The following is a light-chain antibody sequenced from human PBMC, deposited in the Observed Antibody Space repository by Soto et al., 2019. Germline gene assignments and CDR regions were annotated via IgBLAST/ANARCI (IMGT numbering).Light chain of an antibody. CDR3: CSYAGSYTLV. V-gene: IGLV2-11*01. CDR2: DVN. CDR1: SSDVGGYHY. Sequence: QSALTQPRSVSGSPGQSVTLSCTGTSSDVGGYHYVSWYQHHPGKAPKLIIYDVNNRPSGVPDRFSGSKSGNTASLTISGLQTEDEADYYCCSYAGSYTLVFGGGTKLTVL. J-gene: IGLJ2*01.